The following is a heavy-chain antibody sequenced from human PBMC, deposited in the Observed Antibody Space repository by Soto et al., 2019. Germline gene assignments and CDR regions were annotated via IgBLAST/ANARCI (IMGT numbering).Heavy chain of an antibody. J-gene: IGHJ4*02. CDR1: GFTFISYA. CDR3: AKWPSPRAYGGGDCFFDS. D-gene: IGHD2-21*01. CDR2: VSGSGGST. Sequence: EVQLLESGGGLVQPGGSLRLSCAASGFTFISYAMSWVRQAPGKGLEWVSGVSGSGGSTHYADSVKGRFTISRDNPKNTLYLQRDRLRAEDTAVYYCAKWPSPRAYGGGDCFFDSWGQGTLVTFSS. V-gene: IGHV3-23*01.